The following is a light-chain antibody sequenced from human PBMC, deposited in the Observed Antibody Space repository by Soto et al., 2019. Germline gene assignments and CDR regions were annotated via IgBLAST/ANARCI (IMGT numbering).Light chain of an antibody. CDR2: TVS. CDR3: MQRIEFPLT. V-gene: IGKV2-40*01. CDR1: HSRLDSDDGKTY. J-gene: IGKJ4*01. Sequence: DIVMTQTPLSLPGTPGKPSAISCRSSHSRLDSDDGKTYLDWYLQKPGQSPQLLIYTVSYRASGVPDRFSGSGSGTDFTLKISRVEAEDVAVYYCMQRIEFPLTFGGGTKVDIK.